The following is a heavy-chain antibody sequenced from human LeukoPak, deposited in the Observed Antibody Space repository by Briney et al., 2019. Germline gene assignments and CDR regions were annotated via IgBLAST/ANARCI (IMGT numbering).Heavy chain of an antibody. CDR1: GGSISSYY. J-gene: IGHJ6*03. CDR2: IYYSGST. V-gene: IGHV4-59*01. D-gene: IGHD3-3*01. Sequence: PSETPSLTCTVSGGSISSYYWSWIRQPPGKGLEWIGYIYYSGSTNYNPSLKSRVTISVDTSKNQFSLKLSSVTAADTAVYYCARSGADYDFWSGYYTGMGYYYYYYMDVWGKGTTVTVSS. CDR3: ARSGADYDFWSGYYTGMGYYYYYYMDV.